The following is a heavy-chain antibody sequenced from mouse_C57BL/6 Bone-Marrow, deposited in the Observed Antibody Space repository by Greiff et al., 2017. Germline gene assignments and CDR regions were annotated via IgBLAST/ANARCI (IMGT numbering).Heavy chain of an antibody. CDR3: ARHVHTGGYFDV. J-gene: IGHJ1*03. V-gene: IGHV2-6-1*01. Sequence: VQVVESGPGLVAPSQSLSITCTVSGFSLTSYGVPWVRQPPGKGLEWLVVIWSDGSTTYYSAPKSRLSISKDNTKSQVFLKMNSLRTKDTAMDYCARHVHTGGYFDVWGTGTTVTVSS. CDR2: IWSDGST. CDR1: GFSLTSYG.